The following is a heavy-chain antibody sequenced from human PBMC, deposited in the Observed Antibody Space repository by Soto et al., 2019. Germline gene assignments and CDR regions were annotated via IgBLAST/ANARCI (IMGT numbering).Heavy chain of an antibody. CDR3: ARAYSSSAYVFDH. Sequence: SETLSLTCTVSGGSISSYYWSWIRQPPGKGLEWIGYIYYSGSTNYNPSLKSRVTISVDTSKNQSSLKLSSVTAADTAVYYCARAYSSSAYVFDHWGQGALVTVSS. CDR1: GGSISSYY. CDR2: IYYSGST. V-gene: IGHV4-59*01. J-gene: IGHJ4*02. D-gene: IGHD6-6*01.